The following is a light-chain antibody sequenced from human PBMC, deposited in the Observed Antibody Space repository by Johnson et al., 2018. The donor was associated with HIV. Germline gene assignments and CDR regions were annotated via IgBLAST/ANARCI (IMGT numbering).Light chain of an antibody. CDR3: GTWDSSLSAEV. J-gene: IGLJ1*01. CDR1: SSNIGNNY. CDR2: ENN. Sequence: QSVLTQPPSVSGAPGQKVTISCSGSSSNIGNNYVSWYQQLPGTAPKLLIYENNKRPSGIPDRFSGSKSGTSATLGITGLQTGDEADYYCGTWDSSLSAEVFGTGTKVTVL. V-gene: IGLV1-51*02.